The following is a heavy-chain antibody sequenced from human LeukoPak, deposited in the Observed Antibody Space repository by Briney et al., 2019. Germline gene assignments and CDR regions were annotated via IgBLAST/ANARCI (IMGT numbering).Heavy chain of an antibody. Sequence: ASETLSLTCTVSGGSISSYYWSWIRQPPGKGLEWIGYIYYSGSTNYNPSLKSRVTISVDTSKNQFSLKLSSVTAADTAVYYCARDKSSSSTYYYDSSGFDYWGQGTLVTVSS. CDR3: ARDKSSSSTYYYDSSGFDY. D-gene: IGHD3-22*01. V-gene: IGHV4-59*01. J-gene: IGHJ4*02. CDR2: IYYSGST. CDR1: GGSISSYY.